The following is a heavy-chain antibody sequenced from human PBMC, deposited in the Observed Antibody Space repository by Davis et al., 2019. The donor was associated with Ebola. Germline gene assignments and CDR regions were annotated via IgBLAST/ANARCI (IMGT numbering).Heavy chain of an antibody. CDR1: GGSISSYY. V-gene: IGHV4-59*01. CDR2: IYYSGST. D-gene: IGHD1-14*01. Sequence: MPSETLSLTCTVSGGSISSYYWRWIRQPPGKGLEWIGYIYYSGSTNYNPSLKSRVTISVDTSKNQFSLKLSSVTAADTAVYYCARGPVTLFDYWGQGTLVTVSS. CDR3: ARGPVTLFDY. J-gene: IGHJ4*02.